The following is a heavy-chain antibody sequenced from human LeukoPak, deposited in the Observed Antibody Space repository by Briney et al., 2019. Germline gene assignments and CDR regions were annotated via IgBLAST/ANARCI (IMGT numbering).Heavy chain of an antibody. J-gene: IGHJ4*02. D-gene: IGHD5/OR15-5a*01. CDR3: TSDASTSWRSDY. Sequence: GGSLRLSCAASGFTFSSYSMNWVRQAPGKGLEWVSSISSGSSYIYYADSVKGRFTISRDNAKNSLFLQMNSLRAEDTAVYYRTSDASTSWRSDYWGQGTLVTVSS. V-gene: IGHV3-21*01. CDR2: ISSGSSYI. CDR1: GFTFSSYS.